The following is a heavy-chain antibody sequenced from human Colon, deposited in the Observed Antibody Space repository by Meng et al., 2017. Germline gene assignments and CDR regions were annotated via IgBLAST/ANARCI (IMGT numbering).Heavy chain of an antibody. Sequence: QVQLHESAPGLVNPPQTLSLTCTFSGGSISSGDYYWSWIRQPPGKGLEWIGYIYYSGSTYYNPSLKSRVTISVDTSKNQFSLKLSSVTAADTAVYYCARGPTTYFDYWGQGTLVTVSS. CDR1: GGSISSGDYY. CDR2: IYYSGST. CDR3: ARGPTTYFDY. J-gene: IGHJ4*02. D-gene: IGHD4-17*01. V-gene: IGHV4-30-4*01.